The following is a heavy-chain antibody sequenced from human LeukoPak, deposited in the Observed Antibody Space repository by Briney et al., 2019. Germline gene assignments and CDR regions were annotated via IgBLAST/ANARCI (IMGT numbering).Heavy chain of an antibody. Sequence: ASVKVSCKASGYTFTSYGISWVRQAPGQGLEWMGWISAYNGNTNYAQKLQGRVTMTTDTSTSTAYMELRSLRSDDTAVYYCARAIAVAGTSGAFDIWGQGTMVTVSS. CDR3: ARAIAVAGTSGAFDI. CDR1: GYTFTSYG. D-gene: IGHD6-19*01. V-gene: IGHV1-18*01. J-gene: IGHJ3*02. CDR2: ISAYNGNT.